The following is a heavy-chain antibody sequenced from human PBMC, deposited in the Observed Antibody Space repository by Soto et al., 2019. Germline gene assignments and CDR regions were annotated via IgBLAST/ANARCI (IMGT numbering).Heavy chain of an antibody. CDR1: GYSFTTHA. Sequence: GASVKVCCEASGYSFTTHAMIWVRQAPGQRPEWMGWINTGNGNTRYSPKFQGRVNITRDTSASTAYMELSSLKSEDTAVYYCARGEQLYHYYYGMDVWGQGSTVTVSS. CDR3: ARGEQLYHYYYGMDV. V-gene: IGHV1-3*04. CDR2: INTGNGNT. J-gene: IGHJ6*02.